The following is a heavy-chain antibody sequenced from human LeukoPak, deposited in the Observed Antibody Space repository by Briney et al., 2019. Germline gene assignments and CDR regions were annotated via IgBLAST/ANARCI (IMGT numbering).Heavy chain of an antibody. Sequence: PSETLSLTCTVSGGSVSSGSYYWSWIRQPPGKGLEWIGYIYYSGSTYYNPSLESRVTISVDTSKNQFSLKLSSVTAADTAVYYCARGTEGELDPWGQGTLVTVSS. J-gene: IGHJ5*02. CDR2: IYYSGST. CDR3: ARGTEGELDP. CDR1: GGSVSSGSYY. V-gene: IGHV4-30-4*08. D-gene: IGHD3-16*01.